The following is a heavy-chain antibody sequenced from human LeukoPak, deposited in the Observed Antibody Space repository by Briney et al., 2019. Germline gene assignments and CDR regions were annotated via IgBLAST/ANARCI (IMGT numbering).Heavy chain of an antibody. J-gene: IGHJ4*02. D-gene: IGHD2-15*01. CDR3: ARSLGFCSGGSCYTPFDY. CDR2: IIPIFGTP. V-gene: IGHV1-69*13. Sequence: SVEVSCKASGGTFSSYAISWVRQAPGQGVEWMGGIIPIFGTPNYAQKFQGRVTITADESTSTAYMELSSLRSEDTAVYYCARSLGFCSGGSCYTPFDYWGQGTLVTVSS. CDR1: GGTFSSYA.